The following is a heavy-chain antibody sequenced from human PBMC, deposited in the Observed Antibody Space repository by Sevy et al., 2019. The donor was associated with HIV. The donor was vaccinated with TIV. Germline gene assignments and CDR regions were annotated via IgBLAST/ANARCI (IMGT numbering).Heavy chain of an antibody. V-gene: IGHV1-18*04. CDR3: ARGSWNYVGTFYGMDV. D-gene: IGHD1-7*01. CDR2: ISAYNGNT. J-gene: IGHJ6*02. CDR1: GYTFTSYG. Sequence: ASVKVSCKASGYTFTSYGISWVRQAPGQGLEWMGWISAYNGNTNYAQKLQGRVTMTTDTSTSTAYMELRSLRSDDTAVYYCARGSWNYVGTFYGMDVWGQGTTVTVSS.